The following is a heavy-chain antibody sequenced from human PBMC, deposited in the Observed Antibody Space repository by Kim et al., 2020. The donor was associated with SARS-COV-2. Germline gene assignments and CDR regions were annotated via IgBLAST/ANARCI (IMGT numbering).Heavy chain of an antibody. D-gene: IGHD1-26*01. Sequence: GGSLRLSCAASGFTFSSYGMHWVRQAPGKGLEWVAVIWYDGSNKYYADSVKGRFTISRDNSKNTLYLQMNSLRAEDTAVYYCARDPNSGSYPILDYWGQGTLVTVSS. CDR1: GFTFSSYG. CDR2: IWYDGSNK. CDR3: ARDPNSGSYPILDY. J-gene: IGHJ4*02. V-gene: IGHV3-33*01.